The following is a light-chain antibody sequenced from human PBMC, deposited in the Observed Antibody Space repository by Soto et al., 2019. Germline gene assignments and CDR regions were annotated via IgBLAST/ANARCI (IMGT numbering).Light chain of an antibody. CDR1: ESVSCD. J-gene: IGKJ1*01. V-gene: IGKV3-11*01. Sequence: EIVLTQSPATLSLSPGERATLSCRASESVSCDLAWYQQKPGQAPRLLIYDASNRATGIPARFSGSGSGTDFTLTISSLESEDFAVYYCQQRSKWPLTFGQGTKVEIK. CDR3: QQRSKWPLT. CDR2: DAS.